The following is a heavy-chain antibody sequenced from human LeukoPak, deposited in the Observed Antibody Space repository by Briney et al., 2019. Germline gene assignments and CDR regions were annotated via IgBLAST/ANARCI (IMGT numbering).Heavy chain of an antibody. D-gene: IGHD2-15*01. CDR3: ARGFSGVVARD. J-gene: IGHJ4*02. V-gene: IGHV4-34*01. CDR1: GGSISSYY. Sequence: SETLSLTCTVSGGSISSYYWNWIRQPPGKGLEWIGEINHRGSTNYNPSLKSRVTISVDTSKNQFSLKLSSVTAADTAVYYCARGFSGVVARDWGQGTLVTVSS. CDR2: INHRGST.